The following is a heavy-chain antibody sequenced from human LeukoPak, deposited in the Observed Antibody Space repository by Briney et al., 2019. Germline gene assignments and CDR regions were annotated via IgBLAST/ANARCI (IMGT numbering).Heavy chain of an antibody. CDR2: IWDNGSTI. CDR3: AGGPQYSGSYGY. V-gene: IGHV3-48*03. J-gene: IGHJ4*02. CDR1: IFTYKIFQ. D-gene: IGHD1-26*01. Sequence: GVPLRLSCSTSIFTYKIFQMPCLRQAPGMALEWLSYIWDNGSTIKYADAVKGRFTISRDDAKNTVFLQMNSLRAEDTAVYYCAGGPQYSGSYGYWGQGTMVTVSS.